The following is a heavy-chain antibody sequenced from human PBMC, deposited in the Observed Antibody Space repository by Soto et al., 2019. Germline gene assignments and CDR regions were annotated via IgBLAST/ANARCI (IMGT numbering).Heavy chain of an antibody. D-gene: IGHD3-9*01. CDR3: ASLTKDLDA. CDR2: IYYIGDT. J-gene: IGHJ5*02. Sequence: QMQLQESGPGLVKPSQTLSLTGTVSGGSISTAYYYWSWIRQHPGKGLEWIGYIYYIGDTNYNPSLKSRVSMSVDTSKNQFSLRLNSVTAADTAVYYCASLTKDLDAWGPGTLVTVSS. CDR1: GGSISTAYYY. V-gene: IGHV4-31*03.